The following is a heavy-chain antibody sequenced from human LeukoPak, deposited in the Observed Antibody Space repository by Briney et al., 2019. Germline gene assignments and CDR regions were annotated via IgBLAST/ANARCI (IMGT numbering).Heavy chain of an antibody. CDR1: GFTFSSFW. CDR3: ARWEGNGYNFDY. D-gene: IGHD3-22*01. V-gene: IGHV3-7*01. J-gene: IGHJ4*02. Sequence: GGSLRLSCAASGFTFSSFWMSWVRQAPGKGLEWVANIKQDGSEEYYVDSVKGRFTISRDNAKNSLYLQMNSLRAEDTAAYYCARWEGNGYNFDYRGQGTLVTVSS. CDR2: IKQDGSEE.